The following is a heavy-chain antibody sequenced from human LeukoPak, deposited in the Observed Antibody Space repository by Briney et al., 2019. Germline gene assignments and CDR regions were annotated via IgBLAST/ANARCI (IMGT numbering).Heavy chain of an antibody. CDR3: AGDRPPTVTIDY. V-gene: IGHV1-69*05. D-gene: IGHD4-17*01. CDR1: GGTFSSYA. CDR2: IIPIFGTA. Sequence: SVKVSCKASGGTFSSYAISWVRQAPGQGLEWMGRIIPIFGTANYAQKFQGRVTITTDESTSTAYMELSSLRSEDTAVYYCAGDRPPTVTIDYWGQGTLVTASS. J-gene: IGHJ4*02.